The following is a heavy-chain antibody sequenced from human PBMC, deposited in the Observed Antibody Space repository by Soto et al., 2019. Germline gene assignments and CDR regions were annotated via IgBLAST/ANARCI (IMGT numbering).Heavy chain of an antibody. CDR3: ATVATEYFDY. D-gene: IGHD5-12*01. J-gene: IGHJ4*02. Sequence: GGSLRLSCAASGFTFSDAWMSWVRQAPGKGLEWVGRVKTKDDGGTTNYAAPVKGRFTISRDDSKNTLYLQMNSLKTEDTAVYYCATVATEYFDYWGQGARVTV. CDR1: GFTFSDAW. V-gene: IGHV3-15*01. CDR2: VKTKDDGGTT.